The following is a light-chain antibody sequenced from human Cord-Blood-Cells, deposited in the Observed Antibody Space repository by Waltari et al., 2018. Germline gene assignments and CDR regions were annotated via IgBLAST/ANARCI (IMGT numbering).Light chain of an antibody. CDR1: KDISNY. Sequence: DIQLTQSPSSLSASVGDRVTITCQASKDISNYLNRYQQKPGNAPKLLIYDASNLETGVPSRFSGSGSGTDFTFTISSLQPEDIATYYCQQYDNLPLTFGGGTKVEIK. J-gene: IGKJ4*01. CDR3: QQYDNLPLT. CDR2: DAS. V-gene: IGKV1-33*01.